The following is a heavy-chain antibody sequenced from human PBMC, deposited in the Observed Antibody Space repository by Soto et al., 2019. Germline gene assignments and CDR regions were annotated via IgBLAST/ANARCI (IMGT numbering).Heavy chain of an antibody. CDR3: ATSYGSGSRAFDY. Sequence: QVQLVQSGTEVKKPGSSVKVSCKASGDTFSFYTINWVRQAPGLGLEWMGRVNPILSMTNYAQKFQGRVTLPADKSTITAYMELRSLRSADTAFYYCATSYGSGSRAFDYWGQGALVTVSS. V-gene: IGHV1-69*02. CDR1: GDTFSFYT. D-gene: IGHD3-10*01. CDR2: VNPILSMT. J-gene: IGHJ4*02.